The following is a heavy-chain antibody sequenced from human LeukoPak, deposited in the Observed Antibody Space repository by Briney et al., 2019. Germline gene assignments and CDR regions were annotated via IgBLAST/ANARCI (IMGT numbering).Heavy chain of an antibody. J-gene: IGHJ4*02. CDR2: IYYSGST. V-gene: IGHV4-59*04. CDR3: ASGGSSLTYFDY. Sequence: SETLSLTCTVSGGSISSYYWSWIRQPPGKGLEWIGSIYYSGSTYYNPSLRSRVTISVDTSKNQFSLKLSSVTAADTAVYYCASGGSSLTYFDYRGQGTLVTVSS. CDR1: GGSISSYY. D-gene: IGHD1-26*01.